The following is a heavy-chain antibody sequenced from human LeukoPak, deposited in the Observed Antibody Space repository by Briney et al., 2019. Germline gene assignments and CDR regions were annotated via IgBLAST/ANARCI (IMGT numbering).Heavy chain of an antibody. V-gene: IGHV1-18*01. CDR2: ISAYNDNT. J-gene: IGHJ4*02. CDR1: GYTFTSYG. CDR3: ARDHVTTVTAGDVD. Sequence: GASVKISCKASGYTFTSYGISWVRQAPGQRLEWMVWISAYNDNTNYAQKLQGRVTMTTDTSTSTAYMELRSLRSDDAAVYYCARDHVTTVTAGDVDWGQGTLVTVSS. D-gene: IGHD4-17*01.